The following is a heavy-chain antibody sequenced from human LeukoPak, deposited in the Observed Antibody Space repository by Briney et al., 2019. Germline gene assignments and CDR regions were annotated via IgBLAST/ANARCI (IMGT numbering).Heavy chain of an antibody. V-gene: IGHV3-21*01. Sequence: GGSLRLSCAASGFTFSSYSMNWVRQAPGKGLEWVSSISSSSSYIYYADSVKGRFTISRDNAKNTLYLQMNSLGAEDTAVYYCARGGYNHAFDIWGQGTVVTVSS. J-gene: IGHJ3*02. CDR1: GFTFSSYS. CDR2: ISSSSSYI. D-gene: IGHD5-24*01. CDR3: ARGGYNHAFDI.